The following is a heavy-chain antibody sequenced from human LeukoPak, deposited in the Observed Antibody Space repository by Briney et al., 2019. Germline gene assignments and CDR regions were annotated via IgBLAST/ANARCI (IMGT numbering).Heavy chain of an antibody. Sequence: ASVKVSCKASGYTFTSYGISWVRRAPGQGLEWMGWISAYNGNTNYAQKFQGRVTMTRNTSISTAYMELSSLGSEDTAVYYCARGLWDIPPQGWGQGTLVTVSS. V-gene: IGHV1-18*01. CDR3: ARGLWDIPPQG. J-gene: IGHJ4*02. CDR1: GYTFTSYG. CDR2: ISAYNGNT. D-gene: IGHD1-26*01.